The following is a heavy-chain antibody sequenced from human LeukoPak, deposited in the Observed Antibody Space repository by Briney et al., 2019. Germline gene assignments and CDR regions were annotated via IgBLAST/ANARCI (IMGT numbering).Heavy chain of an antibody. CDR1: GGTFSSYA. J-gene: IGHJ4*02. V-gene: IGHV1-69*13. CDR3: ARDLTSGGSLPFFDY. D-gene: IGHD3-10*01. Sequence: GASVTVSCKASGGTFSSYAISWVRQAPGQGLEWMGGIIPIFGTANYAQKFQGRVTITADESTSTAYMELSSLRSEDTAVYYCARDLTSGGSLPFFDYWGQGTLVTVSS. CDR2: IIPIFGTA.